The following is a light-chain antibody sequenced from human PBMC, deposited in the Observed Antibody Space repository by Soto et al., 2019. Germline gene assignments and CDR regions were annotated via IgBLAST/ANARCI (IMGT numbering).Light chain of an antibody. CDR3: QKYNSAPLT. CDR2: AAS. V-gene: IGKV1-27*01. J-gene: IGKJ4*01. Sequence: IQMTQSPSSLSASLGDRVTITCRASQGIGVYLAWFQQKPGKVPKLLIYAASALQSGVPSRFSGSGSGTDFTLTISSLPPEDIATYYCQKYNSAPLTFGGGTRVEIK. CDR1: QGIGVY.